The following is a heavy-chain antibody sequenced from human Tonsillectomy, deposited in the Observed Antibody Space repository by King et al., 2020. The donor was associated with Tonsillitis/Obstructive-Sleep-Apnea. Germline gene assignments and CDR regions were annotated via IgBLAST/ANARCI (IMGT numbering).Heavy chain of an antibody. Sequence: VQLVESGGGLVKPGGSLXLSCAXSGFTFSDYYMSWIRQAPGXGLEWVSYISSSSSYTKYAXXVKGRFNXXRDNAKNSLYLQMNSLRAEDTAVYYCAXXXNYEXXFDXWGQXXXVTVSX. D-gene: IGHD1-7*01. CDR1: GFTFSDYY. CDR3: AXXXNYEXXFDX. J-gene: IGHJ4*02. CDR2: ISSSSSYT. V-gene: IGHV3-11*06.